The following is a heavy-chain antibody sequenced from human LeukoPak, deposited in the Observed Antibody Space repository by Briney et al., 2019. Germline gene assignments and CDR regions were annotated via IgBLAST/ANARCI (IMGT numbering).Heavy chain of an antibody. CDR3: ARMWGSSWSYFDY. CDR1: GFTFSSYS. CDR2: ISSGSTTI. V-gene: IGHV3-48*04. J-gene: IGHJ4*02. D-gene: IGHD6-13*01. Sequence: HPGGSLRLSCAVSGFTFSSYSMNWVRQAPGKGLEWVSYISSGSTTIYYADSVKGRFTISRDNAKNSLYLQMNSLRAEDTAVYFCARMWGSSWSYFDYWGQGTLVTVSS.